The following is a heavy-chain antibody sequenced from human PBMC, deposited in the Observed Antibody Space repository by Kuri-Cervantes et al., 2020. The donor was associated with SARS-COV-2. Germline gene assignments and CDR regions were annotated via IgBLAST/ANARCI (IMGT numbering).Heavy chain of an antibody. V-gene: IGHV1-3*01. D-gene: IGHD2-8*01. CDR1: GYTFTSYA. CDR3: ARDSLMGSGGWFDP. J-gene: IGHJ5*02. CDR2: INAGNGNT. Sequence: ASVKVSCKASGYTFTSYAMHWVRQAPGQRLEWMGWINAGNGNTKYSQKFQGRVTITRDTSASTVYMELSSLRSEDTAVYYCARDSLMGSGGWFDPWGQGTLVTVSS.